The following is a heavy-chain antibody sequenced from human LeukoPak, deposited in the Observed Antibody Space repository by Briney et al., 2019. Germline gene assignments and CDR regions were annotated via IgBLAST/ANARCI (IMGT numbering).Heavy chain of an antibody. V-gene: IGHV3-30*03. D-gene: IGHD6-13*01. Sequence: GGSLRLSCAASGFTFSSYSIHWVRQAPGKGLEWVAVISYDGSNKYYADSVKGRFTISRDSSKNTLYLQMNSLRAEDTAVYYCATAAAEVDYWGQGTLVTVSS. CDR1: GFTFSSYS. J-gene: IGHJ4*02. CDR2: ISYDGSNK. CDR3: ATAAAEVDY.